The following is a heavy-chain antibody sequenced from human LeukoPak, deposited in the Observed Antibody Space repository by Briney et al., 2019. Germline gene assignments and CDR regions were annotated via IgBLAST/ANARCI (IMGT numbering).Heavy chain of an antibody. V-gene: IGHV1-3*01. CDR3: AGGGGGGWFGELLVFKEWFDP. D-gene: IGHD3-10*01. Sequence: GASVKVSCKASGYTFISYTMHWVRQAPGQRLEWMGWINAGNGNTKYSQKFQGRVTMTTDTSTSTAYMELRSLRSDDTAVYYCAGGGGGGWFGELLVFKEWFDPWGQGTLVTVSS. J-gene: IGHJ5*02. CDR2: INAGNGNT. CDR1: GYTFISYT.